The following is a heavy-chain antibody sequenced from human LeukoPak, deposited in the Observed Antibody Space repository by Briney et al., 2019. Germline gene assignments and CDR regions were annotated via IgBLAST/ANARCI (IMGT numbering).Heavy chain of an antibody. CDR1: GGSISSGDYY. Sequence: PSQALCLTCTVSGGSISSGDYYWSWIRQPPGKGLEWIGYIYYSGSTYYNPSLKSRVTISVDTSKNQFSLKLSSVTAADTAVYYCARDLTIFGVDTTGAFDIWGQGTMVTVSS. J-gene: IGHJ3*02. D-gene: IGHD3-3*01. CDR3: ARDLTIFGVDTTGAFDI. CDR2: IYYSGST. V-gene: IGHV4-30-4*08.